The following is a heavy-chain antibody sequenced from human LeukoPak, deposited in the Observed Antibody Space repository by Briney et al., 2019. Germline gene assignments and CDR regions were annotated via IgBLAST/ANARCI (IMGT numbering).Heavy chain of an antibody. D-gene: IGHD3-10*01. Sequence: EGSLRLSCAASGFTFSTYTMHWVRQAPGKGLEWVAVISYDGDSKYYADSVKGRFTISRDNSKNTLDLQMNSLRAEDTAVYYCAKDLYDYYGSGKAFDYWGQGTLVTVSS. J-gene: IGHJ4*02. CDR2: ISYDGDSK. CDR3: AKDLYDYYGSGKAFDY. CDR1: GFTFSTYT. V-gene: IGHV3-30-3*01.